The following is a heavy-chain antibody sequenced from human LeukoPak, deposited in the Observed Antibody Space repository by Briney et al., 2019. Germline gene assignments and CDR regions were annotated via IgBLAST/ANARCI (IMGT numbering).Heavy chain of an antibody. CDR3: ARDRIARYYFDY. J-gene: IGHJ4*02. D-gene: IGHD3-16*02. Sequence: GGSLRLSCAASGFSFSDYWMGWVRQAPGKGLEWVSSISSSSSYIYYADSVKGRFTISRDNAKNSLYLQMNSLRAEDTAVYYCARDRIARYYFDYWGQGTLVTVSS. CDR1: GFSFSDYW. CDR2: ISSSSSYI. V-gene: IGHV3-21*01.